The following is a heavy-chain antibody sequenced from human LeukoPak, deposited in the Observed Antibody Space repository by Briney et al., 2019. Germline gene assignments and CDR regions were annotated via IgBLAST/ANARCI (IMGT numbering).Heavy chain of an antibody. D-gene: IGHD3-9*01. CDR2: ISAYNGNT. V-gene: IGHV1-18*01. J-gene: IGHJ4*02. Sequence: ASVKVSGKASVNTFTSYGISWVRQAPGQGLEWMGWISAYNGNTNYAQKLQGRVTMTTDTSTSTAYMELRSLRSDDTAVYYCAREDDILYYFDYWGQGTLVTVSS. CDR3: AREDDILYYFDY. CDR1: VNTFTSYG.